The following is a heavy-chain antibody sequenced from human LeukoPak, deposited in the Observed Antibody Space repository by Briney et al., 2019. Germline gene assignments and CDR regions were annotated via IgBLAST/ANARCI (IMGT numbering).Heavy chain of an antibody. Sequence: GRSLRLSCAASGFTFSSYGMHWVRQAPGKGLEWVAVISYDGSNKYYADSVKGRFTISRDNSKNTLYLQMNSLRAEDTAVYYCARANADYFDYWGQGTLVTVSS. J-gene: IGHJ4*02. V-gene: IGHV3-30*03. CDR1: GFTFSSYG. D-gene: IGHD4/OR15-4a*01. CDR2: ISYDGSNK. CDR3: ARANADYFDY.